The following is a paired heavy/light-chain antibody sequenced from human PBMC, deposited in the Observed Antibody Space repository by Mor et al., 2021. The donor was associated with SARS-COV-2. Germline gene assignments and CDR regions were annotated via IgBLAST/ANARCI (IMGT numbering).Light chain of an antibody. V-gene: IGKV2-28*01. Sequence: DIVMTQSPLSLPVTPGEPASISCRSSQSLLHSNGYNYLDWYLQKPGQSPQLLIYLGSNRASGVPDRFSGSGSGTDFTLKISRVEAEDVGVYYCMQGLQTPFFGGGTKVEIK. CDR2: LGS. CDR3: MQGLQTPF. CDR1: QSLLHSNGYNY. J-gene: IGKJ4*01.
Heavy chain of an antibody. J-gene: IGHJ6*02. CDR3: ARGRGWGNRPRDYYFYGVDV. D-gene: IGHD7-27*01. V-gene: IGHV4-39*07. CDR1: GDSISSSNYC. Sequence: QLQLQESGPGLVKPSETLSLACTVSGDSISSSNYCWGWIRQSPGKGLEWIGSIHYGGDTFYNPSLKSRVTISLDTSKNQFSLKLTSVTAADTAVYYCARGRGWGNRPRDYYFYGVDVWGQGTTVTVSS. CDR2: IHYGGDT.